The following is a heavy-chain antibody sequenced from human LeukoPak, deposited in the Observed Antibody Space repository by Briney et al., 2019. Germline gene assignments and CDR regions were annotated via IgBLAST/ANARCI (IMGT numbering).Heavy chain of an antibody. Sequence: PGGSLRLSCAASGFTFSSYGMHWVRQAPGKGLEWVAVISYDGSNKYYADSVKGRFTISRDNSKNTLYLQMNSLRAEDTAVYYCAKDGVITTLDAFDIWGQGTMVTVS. V-gene: IGHV3-30*18. D-gene: IGHD3-16*02. J-gene: IGHJ3*02. CDR3: AKDGVITTLDAFDI. CDR2: ISYDGSNK. CDR1: GFTFSSYG.